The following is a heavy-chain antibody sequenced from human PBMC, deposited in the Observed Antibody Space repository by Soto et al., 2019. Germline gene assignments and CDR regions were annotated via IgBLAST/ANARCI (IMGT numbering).Heavy chain of an antibody. CDR3: ARGAQAPSVLRGSGSGWCDY. V-gene: IGHV1-18*01. D-gene: IGHD6-19*01. J-gene: IGHJ4*02. Sequence: QVQLVQSGAEVKKPGASVKVSCKASGYTFTSYGISWVRQAPGQGLEWMGWISAYNGNTNYAKKLQGRVTMTTDTSTSAAYMELRGLRADDTAVYYCARGAQAPSVLRGSGSGWCDYWGQGTLVTVSS. CDR2: ISAYNGNT. CDR1: GYTFTSYG.